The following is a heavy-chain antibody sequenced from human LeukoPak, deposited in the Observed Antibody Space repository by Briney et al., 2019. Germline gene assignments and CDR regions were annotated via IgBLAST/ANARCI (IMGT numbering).Heavy chain of an antibody. V-gene: IGHV1-24*01. CDR1: GYTLTELS. Sequence: ASVKVSCKVSGYTLTELSMHWVRQAPGKGLEWMGGFDPEDGETIYAQKFQGRVTMTEDTSTDTAYMELSSLRSEDTAVYYCATSASRLHRTYYYYGMDVWGQGTTVPVSS. CDR3: ATSASRLHRTYYYYGMDV. CDR2: FDPEDGET. J-gene: IGHJ6*02.